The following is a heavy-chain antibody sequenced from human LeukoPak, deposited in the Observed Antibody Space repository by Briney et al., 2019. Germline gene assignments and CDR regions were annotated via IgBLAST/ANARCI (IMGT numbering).Heavy chain of an antibody. D-gene: IGHD6-13*01. J-gene: IGHJ4*02. V-gene: IGHV4-59*12. Sequence: SETLSLTCTVSGGSISSYYWSWIRQPPGKGLEWIGFISYSGSTIYSPSLESRVTISVDTSRNQFSLRLSSVTAADTAVYYCARYSGSWYHLDYWGQGTLVTVSS. CDR3: ARYSGSWYHLDY. CDR1: GGSISSYY. CDR2: ISYSGST.